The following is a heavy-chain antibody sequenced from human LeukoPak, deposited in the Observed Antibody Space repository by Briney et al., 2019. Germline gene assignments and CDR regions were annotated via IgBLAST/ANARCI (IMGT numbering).Heavy chain of an antibody. Sequence: ASVTVSCTPSGYTFTVYYIHWVRQAPRQGLEWMGWINPTSGATNYAQKFQGRVTMTRDTSISTAYMELNSLRSDDTAVYYCARGVVAATFYYYMDVWGKGTTVTVSS. J-gene: IGHJ6*03. D-gene: IGHD2-15*01. CDR3: ARGVVAATFYYYMDV. CDR1: GYTFTVYY. CDR2: INPTSGAT. V-gene: IGHV1-2*02.